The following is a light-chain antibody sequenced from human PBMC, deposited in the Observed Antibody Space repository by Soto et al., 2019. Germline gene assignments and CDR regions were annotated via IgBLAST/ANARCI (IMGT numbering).Light chain of an antibody. CDR2: EGS. J-gene: IGLJ2*01. Sequence: QSVLTQPASVSGSPGQSITISCSGTSSDIGSYNLVSWYQQHPGKAPKLVIFEGSRLPSGISSRFSGSKSGNTAPLTISGLQAEDEADYYCSSYAGNNILVVFGGGTKLTVL. CDR1: SSDIGSYNL. V-gene: IGLV2-23*01. CDR3: SSYAGNNILVV.